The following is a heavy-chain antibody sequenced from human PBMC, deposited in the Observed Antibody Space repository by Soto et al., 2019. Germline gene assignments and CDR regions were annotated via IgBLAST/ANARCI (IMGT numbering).Heavy chain of an antibody. CDR3: ARSRSYDFWSGYAGYFDY. J-gene: IGHJ4*02. Sequence: EVQLVESGGGLIQPGGSLRLSCAASGFTVSSNYMSWVRQAPGKGLEWVSVIYSGGSTYYADSVKGRFTISRDNSKNTLYLQMNSLRAEDTAVYYCARSRSYDFWSGYAGYFDYWGQGTLVTVSS. V-gene: IGHV3-53*01. D-gene: IGHD3-3*01. CDR2: IYSGGST. CDR1: GFTVSSNY.